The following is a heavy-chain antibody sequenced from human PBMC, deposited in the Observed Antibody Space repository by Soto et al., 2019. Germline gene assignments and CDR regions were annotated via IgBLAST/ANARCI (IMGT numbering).Heavy chain of an antibody. CDR1: GGTFSSYA. V-gene: IGHV1-69*01. CDR2: IIPIFGTA. CDR3: ARSRVTYYDDRSAFDI. Sequence: QVQLVQSGAEVKKPGSSVKVSCKASGGTFSSYAISWVRQAPGQGLEWMGGIIPIFGTANYAQKFQGRVTITADESTSTAYMELSSLRSDDTAVYYCARSRVTYYDDRSAFDIWGQGTMVTVSS. D-gene: IGHD3-22*01. J-gene: IGHJ3*02.